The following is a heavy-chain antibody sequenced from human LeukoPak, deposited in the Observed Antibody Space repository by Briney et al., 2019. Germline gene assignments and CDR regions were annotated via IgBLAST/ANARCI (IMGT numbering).Heavy chain of an antibody. J-gene: IGHJ6*02. CDR3: AKDQANRFRQYGMDV. CDR1: GFTFSSYA. Sequence: GGSLRLSCAASGFTFSSYAMNWVRQAPGKGLEWVSSISGSGGSTYYADSVKGRFTISRDSSKNTLYLRMNSLRAEDTAIYYCAKDQANRFRQYGMDVWGQGTTVTVSS. CDR2: ISGSGGST. V-gene: IGHV3-23*01. D-gene: IGHD2/OR15-2a*01.